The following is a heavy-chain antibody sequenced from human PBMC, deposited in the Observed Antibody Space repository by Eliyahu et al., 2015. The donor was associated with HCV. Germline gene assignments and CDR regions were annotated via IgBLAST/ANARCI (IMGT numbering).Heavy chain of an antibody. CDR3: AKGSSGWRYYYYGMDV. CDR2: ISWNSGSI. CDR1: GFTFDDYA. J-gene: IGHJ6*02. Sequence: EVQLVESGGGLVQPGRSLRLSCAASGFTFDDYAMHWVRQAPGKGLEWVSGISWNSGSIGYADSVKGRFTISRDNAKNSLYLQMNSLRAEDTALYYCAKGSSGWRYYYYGMDVWGQGTTVTVSS. V-gene: IGHV3-9*01. D-gene: IGHD6-19*01.